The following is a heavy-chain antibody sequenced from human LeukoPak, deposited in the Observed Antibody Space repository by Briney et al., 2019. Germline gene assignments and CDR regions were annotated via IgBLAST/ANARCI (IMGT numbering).Heavy chain of an antibody. D-gene: IGHD2-2*01. CDR1: GDSISSSSYY. Sequence: PSETLSLTCTVSGDSISSSSYYWGWIRQPPGKGLEWIGTMYYSGNTYYDPSLKSRVTISGDTSKNQFSLNLSPVTAADTAVYYCARDLGVVPAWGWFDPWGQGTLVTVSS. CDR3: ARDLGVVPAWGWFDP. V-gene: IGHV4-39*07. J-gene: IGHJ5*02. CDR2: MYYSGNT.